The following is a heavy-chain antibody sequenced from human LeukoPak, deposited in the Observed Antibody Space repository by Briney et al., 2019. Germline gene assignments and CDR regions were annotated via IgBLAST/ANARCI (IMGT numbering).Heavy chain of an antibody. CDR3: ARGRVSSSTWYSTYYYFFYMDF. V-gene: IGHV4-59*01. CDR1: DDSITMYY. Sequence: SETLSLTCTVSDDSITMYYWTWIRQPPGKGLEWIGCVDHTGSTKFNPSLNGRVSISRDTSKNFFSLRLRSVTAADTAVYFCARGRVSSSTWYSTYYYFFYMDFWGKGTTVTVSS. J-gene: IGHJ6*03. D-gene: IGHD4-11*01. CDR2: VDHTGST.